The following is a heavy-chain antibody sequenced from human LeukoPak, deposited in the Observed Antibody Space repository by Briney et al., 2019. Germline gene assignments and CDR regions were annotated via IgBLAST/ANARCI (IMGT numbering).Heavy chain of an antibody. V-gene: IGHV3-30*02. Sequence: GGSLRLSCAASGLTVRSYSMNWVRQAPGKGLEWVAFIRYDGSNKYYADSVKGRFTISRDNSKNTLYLQMNSLRAEDTAVYYCASFNGYFDYWGQGTLVTVSS. CDR3: ASFNGYFDY. CDR1: GLTVRSYS. J-gene: IGHJ4*02. CDR2: IRYDGSNK.